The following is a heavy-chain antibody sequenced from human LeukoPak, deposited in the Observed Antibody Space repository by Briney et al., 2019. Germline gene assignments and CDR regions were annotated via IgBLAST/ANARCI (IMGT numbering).Heavy chain of an antibody. CDR3: AKGSWWDSSGYYPFAEYFQH. Sequence: GGSLRLSCAASGFTFSSYGMHWVRQAPGKGLEWVAVISYDGSNKYYADSVKGRFTISRDNSKNTLYLQMNSLRAEDTAVYYCAKGSWWDSSGYYPFAEYFQHWGQGTLVTVSS. CDR1: GFTFSSYG. V-gene: IGHV3-30*18. J-gene: IGHJ1*01. D-gene: IGHD3-22*01. CDR2: ISYDGSNK.